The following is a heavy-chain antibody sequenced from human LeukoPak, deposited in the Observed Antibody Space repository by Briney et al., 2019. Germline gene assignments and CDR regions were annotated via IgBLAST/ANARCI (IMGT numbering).Heavy chain of an antibody. V-gene: IGHV5-51*01. Sequence: GESLKSSCKGSGYSFTGYWIGWVRQMAGKGLEWMGIIYPGDSDTRYSPSFEGQVTISAGKCISTAYLQWSSLKASDTARYYCARGWDPNPWYCSGGSCYVHWFDPWGQGTLVTVSS. CDR3: ARGWDPNPWYCSGGSCYVHWFDP. CDR2: IYPGDSDT. CDR1: GYSFTGYW. J-gene: IGHJ5*02. D-gene: IGHD2-15*01.